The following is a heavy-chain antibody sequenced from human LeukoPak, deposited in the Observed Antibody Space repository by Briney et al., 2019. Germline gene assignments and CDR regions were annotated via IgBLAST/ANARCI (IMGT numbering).Heavy chain of an antibody. J-gene: IGHJ5*02. V-gene: IGHV3-23*01. CDR3: AKGAGSGSYSGGFDP. CDR1: GFTFSSYA. D-gene: IGHD3-10*01. CDR2: ISGSGGST. Sequence: PGGSLRLSCAASGFTFSSYAMSWVRQAPGKGLEWVSAISGSGGSTYYADSVKGRFTISRDSSKNTLYLQMNSLRAEDTAVYYCAKGAGSGSYSGGFDPWGQGTLVTVSS.